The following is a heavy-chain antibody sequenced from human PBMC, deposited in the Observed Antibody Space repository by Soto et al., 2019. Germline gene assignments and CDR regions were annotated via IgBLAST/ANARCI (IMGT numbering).Heavy chain of an antibody. CDR3: ASRRTYYDFWSGYFGY. J-gene: IGHJ4*02. D-gene: IGHD3-3*01. Sequence: GASVKVSCKASGYTFTGYYMHWVRQAPGQGLEWMGGIIPIFGTANYAQKFQGRVTITADESTSTAYMELSSLRSEDTAVYYCASRRTYYDFWSGYFGYWGQGTLVTVS. CDR1: GYTFTGYY. CDR2: IIPIFGTA. V-gene: IGHV1-69*13.